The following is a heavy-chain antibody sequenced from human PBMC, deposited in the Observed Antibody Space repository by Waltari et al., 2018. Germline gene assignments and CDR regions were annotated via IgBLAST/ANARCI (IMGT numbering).Heavy chain of an antibody. D-gene: IGHD3-3*01. J-gene: IGHJ5*02. Sequence: QVQLVQSGAEVKKPGSSVKVSCKASGGTFSSYAISWVRQAPGQGLEWMGGIIPIVGTANYSQKFQGRVTITADESTSTAYMELSSLRSEDTAVYYCARDKTGGDFWSGYSSWGQGTLVTVSS. CDR2: IIPIVGTA. CDR3: ARDKTGGDFWSGYSS. CDR1: GGTFSSYA. V-gene: IGHV1-69*13.